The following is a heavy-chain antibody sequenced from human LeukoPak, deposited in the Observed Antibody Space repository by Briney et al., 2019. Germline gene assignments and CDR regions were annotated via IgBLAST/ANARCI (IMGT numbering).Heavy chain of an antibody. Sequence: GGSLRLSCAASGFTFSRYAMSWVRQAPGKGLEWVSTLSNSGGSTYYADSVKGRFTISIDNSKSTLYLQMDSLRAEDTAVFYCACISAAGTYFDYWGQGTLVTVSS. CDR3: ACISAAGTYFDY. CDR1: GFTFSRYA. J-gene: IGHJ4*02. CDR2: LSNSGGST. D-gene: IGHD6-13*01. V-gene: IGHV3-23*01.